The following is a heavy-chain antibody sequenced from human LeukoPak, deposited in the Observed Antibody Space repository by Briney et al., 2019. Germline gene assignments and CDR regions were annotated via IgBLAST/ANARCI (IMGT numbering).Heavy chain of an antibody. Sequence: GGSLRLSCAASGFTFSSYTMSWVRQAPGKGLEWVSAISGSGGSTYYADSVKGRFTISRDNSKNTLYLQMNSLRAEDTAVYYCAKRRGLELLYYYYMDVWGKGTTVTVSS. CDR2: ISGSGGST. V-gene: IGHV3-23*01. CDR3: AKRRGLELLYYYYMDV. J-gene: IGHJ6*03. D-gene: IGHD1-7*01. CDR1: GFTFSSYT.